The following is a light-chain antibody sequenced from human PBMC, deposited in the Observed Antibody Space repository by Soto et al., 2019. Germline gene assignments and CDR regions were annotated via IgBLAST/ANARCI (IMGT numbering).Light chain of an antibody. CDR2: GAS. CDR1: QTVGSK. Sequence: EVLLTQSPATLSVSPGERATLSCWASQTVGSKLAWYQHKPGQAPRLLISGASTRATGVPARFSGSGSGTDFTLTISSLETEDFAVYYCQQRSNWHTITFGHGTRLEIK. V-gene: IGKV3-11*01. CDR3: QQRSNWHTIT. J-gene: IGKJ5*01.